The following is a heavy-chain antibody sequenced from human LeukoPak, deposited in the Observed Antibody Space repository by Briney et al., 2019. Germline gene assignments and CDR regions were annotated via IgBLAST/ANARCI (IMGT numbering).Heavy chain of an antibody. CDR1: GASFSGDY. V-gene: IGHV4-34*01. CDR2: INHSGST. J-gene: IGHJ5*02. CDR3: ARHARRTRSWLGGRYNWFDP. Sequence: SETLSLTCAVYGASFSGDYWSWIRQPPGKGLEWIGEINHSGSTNYNPSLKSRVTISVDTSKNQFSLKVSSVTAADTAVYYCARHARRTRSWLGGRYNWFDPWGQGTLVTVSS. D-gene: IGHD3-10*01.